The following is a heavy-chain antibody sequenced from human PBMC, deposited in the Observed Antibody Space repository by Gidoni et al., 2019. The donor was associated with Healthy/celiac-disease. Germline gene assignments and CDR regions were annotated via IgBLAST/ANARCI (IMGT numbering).Heavy chain of an antibody. CDR1: GGSISSYY. CDR2: IYTSGST. Sequence: QVQLQESGPGLVKPSETLSLTCTVSGGSISSYYWSWIRPPAGKGLEWIGRIYTSGSTNYNPSLKSRVTMSVDTSKNQFSLKLSSVTAADTAVYYCARDPGITIFGVVTSDPYYYYGMDVRG. CDR3: ARDPGITIFGVVTSDPYYYYGMDV. D-gene: IGHD3-3*01. J-gene: IGHJ6*02. V-gene: IGHV4-4*07.